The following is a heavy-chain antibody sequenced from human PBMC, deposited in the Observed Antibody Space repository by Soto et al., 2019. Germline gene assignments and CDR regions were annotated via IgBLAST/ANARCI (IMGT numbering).Heavy chain of an antibody. CDR2: IIPILGIA. D-gene: IGHD6-19*01. V-gene: IGHV1-69*02. CDR1: GGTFSSYT. Sequence: SVKVSCKASGGTFSSYTISWVRQAPGQGLEWMGRIIPILGIANYAQKFQGRVTITADKSTSTAYMELSSLRSEDTAVYYCARSSGSGFYYFDYWGQGTLVTVSS. CDR3: ARSSGSGFYYFDY. J-gene: IGHJ4*02.